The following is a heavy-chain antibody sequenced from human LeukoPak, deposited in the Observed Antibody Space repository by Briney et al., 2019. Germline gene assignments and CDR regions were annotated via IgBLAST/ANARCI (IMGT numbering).Heavy chain of an antibody. D-gene: IGHD4-23*01. Sequence: GASVKVSCKASGGTFSSYAISWVRQAPGQGLERMGGIIPIFGTANYAQKFQGRVTITADESTSTAYMELSSLRSEDTAVYYCARGTTVVTSAAFDIWGQGTMVTVSS. V-gene: IGHV1-69*13. CDR2: IIPIFGTA. CDR1: GGTFSSYA. J-gene: IGHJ3*02. CDR3: ARGTTVVTSAAFDI.